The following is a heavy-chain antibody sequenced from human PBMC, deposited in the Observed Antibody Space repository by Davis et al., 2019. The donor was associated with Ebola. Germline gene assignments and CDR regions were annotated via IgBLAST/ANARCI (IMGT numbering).Heavy chain of an antibody. CDR3: ARVSRLGYCSSTSCYTGSENYYYYGMDV. CDR2: IYYSGST. Sequence: MPSETLSLTCTVSGGSISSSSYYWGWIRQPPGKGLEWIGSIYYSGSTYYNPSLKSRVTISVDTSKNQFSLKLSSVTAADTAVYYCARVSRLGYCSSTSCYTGSENYYYYGMDVWGQGTTVTVSS. V-gene: IGHV4-39*07. CDR1: GGSISSSSYY. J-gene: IGHJ6*02. D-gene: IGHD2-2*02.